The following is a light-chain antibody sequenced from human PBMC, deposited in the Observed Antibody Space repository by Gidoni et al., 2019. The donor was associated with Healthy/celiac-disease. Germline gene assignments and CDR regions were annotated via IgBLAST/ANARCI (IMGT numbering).Light chain of an antibody. V-gene: IGKV1-8*01. CDR2: AAS. J-gene: IGKJ1*01. CDR3: QQYYSYPRT. CDR1: QGISSY. Sequence: AIRITQSPSSLSASTGDSVTITCRASQGISSYLAWYQQKPGKAPKLLLYAASTLQSGVPSRFSGSGSGKDFTLTISCLQSEDFATYDCQQYYSYPRTFGQGTKVEIK.